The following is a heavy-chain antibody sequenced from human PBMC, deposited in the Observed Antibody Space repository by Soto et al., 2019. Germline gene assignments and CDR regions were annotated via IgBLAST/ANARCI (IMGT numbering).Heavy chain of an antibody. CDR2: INAANGDT. V-gene: IGHV1-3*01. CDR1: GYTFTSYG. D-gene: IGHD6-13*01. Sequence: VQLVQSGTEVKMPGASVKVSCKASGYTFTSYGIHWVRQAPGQRLELMGWINAANGDTKYSPKFQGRVTITRDTSASTAYMELSSLRSEDTAVYYCVRRHVSATGIDWFDPWGQGTLVTVSS. J-gene: IGHJ5*02. CDR3: VRRHVSATGIDWFDP.